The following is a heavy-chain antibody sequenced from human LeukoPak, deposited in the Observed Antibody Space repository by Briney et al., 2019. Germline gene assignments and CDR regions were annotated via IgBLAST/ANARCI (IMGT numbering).Heavy chain of an antibody. CDR3: ARDRYGDYSGMDV. D-gene: IGHD4-17*01. V-gene: IGHV3-30-3*01. Sequence: PGGSLRLSCAASGFTFSSYAMHWVRQAPGRGLEWVAVISYDGSNKYHADSVKGRFSISRDNSKNTLYMQMNSLRAEDTAVYYCARDRYGDYSGMDVWGQGTTVTVSS. CDR2: ISYDGSNK. CDR1: GFTFSSYA. J-gene: IGHJ6*02.